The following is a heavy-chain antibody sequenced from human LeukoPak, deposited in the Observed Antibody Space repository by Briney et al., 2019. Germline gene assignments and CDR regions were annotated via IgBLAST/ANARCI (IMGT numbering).Heavy chain of an antibody. J-gene: IGHJ6*02. CDR2: INPNSGGT. V-gene: IGHV1-2*02. CDR1: GYTFTVYY. CDR3: ARAILTGPHYYCYYGMDV. Sequence: ASVTVSCTSSGYTFTVYYMHWVRQAPGQGLEWMGWINPNSGGTNYAQKFQGRVTMTRDTSISTAYMELSRLRSDDTAVYYFARAILTGPHYYCYYGMDVWGQGTTVTVSS. D-gene: IGHD3-9*01.